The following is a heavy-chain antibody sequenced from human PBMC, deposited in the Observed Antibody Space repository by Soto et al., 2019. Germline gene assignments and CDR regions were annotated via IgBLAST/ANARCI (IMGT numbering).Heavy chain of an antibody. CDR3: ATYGDYDFWSGSYYGMDV. D-gene: IGHD3-3*01. J-gene: IGHJ6*02. V-gene: IGHV4-59*01. CDR2: IYYSGST. Sequence: SETLSLTCTVSGGSISSYYWSWIRQPPGKGLEWIGYIYYSGSTNYNPSLKSRVTISVDTSKNQFSLKLSSVTAADTAVYYCATYGDYDFWSGSYYGMDVWGQGTTVTVSS. CDR1: GGSISSYY.